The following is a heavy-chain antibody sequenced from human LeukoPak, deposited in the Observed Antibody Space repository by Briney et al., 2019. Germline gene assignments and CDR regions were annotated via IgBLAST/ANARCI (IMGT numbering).Heavy chain of an antibody. V-gene: IGHV3-64D*06. CDR3: VKDLDS. CDR1: GFTFSRHA. D-gene: IGHD4-11*01. J-gene: IGHJ4*02. CDR2: ISSNGDST. Sequence: GGSLRLSCSASGFTFSRHALHWVRQAPGKGLEYVSAISSNGDSTYFADSVKGRFTISRDNSKNTLYLQMSSLRAEDTAVYYCVKDLDSWGQGTLVTVPS.